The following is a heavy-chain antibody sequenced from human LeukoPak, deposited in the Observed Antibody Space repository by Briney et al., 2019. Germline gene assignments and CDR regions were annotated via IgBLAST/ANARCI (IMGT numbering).Heavy chain of an antibody. J-gene: IGHJ4*02. CDR1: GYTLTELS. D-gene: IGHD5-24*01. Sequence: ASVKVSCMVSGYTLTELSMHWVRQAPGKGLEWMGGFDPEDGETIYAQKFQGRVTMTEDTSTDTAYMELSSLRSEDTAVYYCATVGLHMATISPFDYWGQGTLVTVSS. V-gene: IGHV1-24*01. CDR2: FDPEDGET. CDR3: ATVGLHMATISPFDY.